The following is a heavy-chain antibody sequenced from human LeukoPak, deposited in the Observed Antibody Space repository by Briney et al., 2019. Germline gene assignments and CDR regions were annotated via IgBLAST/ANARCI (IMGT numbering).Heavy chain of an antibody. V-gene: IGHV4-39*07. J-gene: IGHJ4*02. D-gene: IGHD3-10*01. CDR2: IYYSGST. CDR3: ARGPYYGSGSYYYFDY. CDR1: GGSISSSSYY. Sequence: SETLSLTCTVSGGSISSSSYYWGWIRQPPGKGLEWIGSIYYSGSTYYNPSLKSRVTISVDTSKNQFSLKLSSVTAADTAVYYCARGPYYGSGSYYYFDYWGQGTLVTVSS.